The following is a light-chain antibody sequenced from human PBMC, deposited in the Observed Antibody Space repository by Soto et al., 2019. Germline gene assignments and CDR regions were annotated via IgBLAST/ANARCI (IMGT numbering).Light chain of an antibody. Sequence: QAVVTQSSSASASLGSSVKLTCTLSSGHSSYIIAWHQQQPGKAPRYLINLEGSGSFNRGSGVPDRFSGSSSGADRYLTISTLQFEDVADYYCETWDGNTRVFGGGTKLTVL. CDR1: SGHSSYI. V-gene: IGLV4-60*02. CDR2: LEGSGSF. CDR3: ETWDGNTRV. J-gene: IGLJ3*02.